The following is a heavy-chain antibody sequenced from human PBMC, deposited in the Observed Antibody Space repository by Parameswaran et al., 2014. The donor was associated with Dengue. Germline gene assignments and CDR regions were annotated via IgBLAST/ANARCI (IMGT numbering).Heavy chain of an antibody. Sequence: WIRQPPGKGLEWVSTINEIGSNTHYADSVEGRFTISRDNSRNTLFLQMNSLRPEDTAVYYCAEDAQHEVGVWGQGSTVTVSS. V-gene: IGHV3-23*01. J-gene: IGHJ6*02. CDR3: AEDAQHEVGV. CDR2: INEIGSNT.